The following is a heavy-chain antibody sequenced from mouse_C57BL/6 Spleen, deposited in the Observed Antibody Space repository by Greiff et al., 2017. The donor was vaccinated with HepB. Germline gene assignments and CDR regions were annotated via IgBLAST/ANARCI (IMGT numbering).Heavy chain of an antibody. Sequence: EVQLQQSGLELVKPGASVKIPCKASGYTFTDYNMDWVKQSHGKSLEWIGDINPNNGGTIYNQKFKGKATLTVDKSSSTAYMELRSLTSEDTAVYYCVYSNYEYFDVWGTGTTVTVSS. D-gene: IGHD2-5*01. CDR3: VYSNYEYFDV. V-gene: IGHV1-18*01. J-gene: IGHJ1*03. CDR2: INPNNGGT. CDR1: GYTFTDYN.